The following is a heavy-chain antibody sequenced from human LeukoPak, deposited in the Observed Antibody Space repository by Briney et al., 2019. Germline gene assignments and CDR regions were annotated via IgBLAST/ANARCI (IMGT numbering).Heavy chain of an antibody. D-gene: IGHD3-3*01. V-gene: IGHV4-61*02. CDR1: GGSISSGSYY. J-gene: IGHJ6*03. CDR3: ARVGDFWSGYSPYMDV. CDR2: IYTSGST. Sequence: SENLSLNCTVSGGSISSGSYYWSWIRQPAGRGLEWIGRIYTSGSTNYNPSLKSRVTISVDTSKNQFSLKLSSVTAADTAVYYCARVGDFWSGYSPYMDVWGKGTTVTVSS.